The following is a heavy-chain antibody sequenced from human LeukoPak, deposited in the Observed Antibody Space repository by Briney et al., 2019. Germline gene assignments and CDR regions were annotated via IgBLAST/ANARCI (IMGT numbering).Heavy chain of an antibody. V-gene: IGHV3-7*01. Sequence: GGSLRLSCVASGFTFSSYWMTWVRQAPGKGLEWVANMNEDGTERYYVDSVKGRFTISRDNAKYSLYLQMNSLRAEDTAVYYCARGVYSLDVWGKGITVTVSS. J-gene: IGHJ6*04. CDR1: GFTFSSYW. CDR2: MNEDGTER. D-gene: IGHD2-21*01. CDR3: ARGVYSLDV.